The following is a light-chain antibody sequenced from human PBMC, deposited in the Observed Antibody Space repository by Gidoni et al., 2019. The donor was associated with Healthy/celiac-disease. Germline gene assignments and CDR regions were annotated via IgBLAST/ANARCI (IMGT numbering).Light chain of an antibody. Sequence: DIQMTQSPSSLSASVGDRVTITCRASQSISSYLNWYQQKPGKAPKLLIYAASSLQSGVPSRFSGSESGTDFTLTISSLQPEDFATYYCQHSYSTPRTFGGGTKVDIK. CDR2: AAS. J-gene: IGKJ4*01. CDR1: QSISSY. V-gene: IGKV1-39*01. CDR3: QHSYSTPRT.